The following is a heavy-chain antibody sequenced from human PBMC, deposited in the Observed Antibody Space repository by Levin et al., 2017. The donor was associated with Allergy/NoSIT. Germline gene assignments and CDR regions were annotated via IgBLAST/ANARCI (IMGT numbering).Heavy chain of an antibody. Sequence: GGSLRLSCAASGFTFSSYSMNWVRQAPGKGLEWVSSISTSSNYIYYADSVKGRFTISRDNAKNSLYLQMNSLRAEDTAVYYCARWAGSYAFDIWGQGTKVTVSS. CDR3: ARWAGSYAFDI. CDR1: GFTFSSYS. CDR2: ISTSSNYI. V-gene: IGHV3-21*01. D-gene: IGHD3/OR15-3a*01. J-gene: IGHJ3*02.